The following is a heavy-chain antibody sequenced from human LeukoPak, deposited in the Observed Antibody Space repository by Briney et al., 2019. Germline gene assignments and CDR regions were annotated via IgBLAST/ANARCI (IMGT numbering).Heavy chain of an antibody. D-gene: IGHD3-10*01. V-gene: IGHV4-34*01. Sequence: PSETLSLTCAVYGGSFSGYYWSWIRQPPGKGLEWIGEINHSGSTNYNPSLKSRVTISVDTSENQFSLKLSSVTAADTAVYYCARERRNYYGSGSPVPSYFDYWGQGTLVTVSS. J-gene: IGHJ4*02. CDR1: GGSFSGYY. CDR2: INHSGST. CDR3: ARERRNYYGSGSPVPSYFDY.